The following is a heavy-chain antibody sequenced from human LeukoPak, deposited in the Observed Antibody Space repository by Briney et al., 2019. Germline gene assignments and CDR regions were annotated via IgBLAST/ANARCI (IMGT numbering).Heavy chain of an antibody. J-gene: IGHJ3*02. V-gene: IGHV3-30-3*01. Sequence: GGSLRLSCAASGFTFSSYAMHWVRQAPGKGLEWVAVISYDGSNKYYADSVKGRFTISRDNSKNTLYLQMNSLRAEDTAVYYCARGLAYCGGDCYLDAFDIWGQGTMVTVSS. CDR2: ISYDGSNK. CDR1: GFTFSSYA. CDR3: ARGLAYCGGDCYLDAFDI. D-gene: IGHD2-21*02.